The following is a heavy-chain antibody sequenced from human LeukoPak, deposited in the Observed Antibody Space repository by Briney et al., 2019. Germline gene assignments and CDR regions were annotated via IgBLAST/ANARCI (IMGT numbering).Heavy chain of an antibody. J-gene: IGHJ4*02. V-gene: IGHV1-8*03. D-gene: IGHD5-12*01. CDR2: MNPNSGST. CDR1: GYTFTSYD. Sequence: ASVKVSCKASGYTFTSYDINWVRQATGQGLEWMGWMNPNSGSTGYAQKFQGRVTITRNTSISTAYMELSGLRSEDSAVYYCARGRSTGYPYYFEYWGQGTLVTVSS. CDR3: ARGRSTGYPYYFEY.